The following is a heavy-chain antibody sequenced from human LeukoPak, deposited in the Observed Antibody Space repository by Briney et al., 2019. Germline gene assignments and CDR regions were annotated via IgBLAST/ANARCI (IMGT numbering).Heavy chain of an antibody. Sequence: GGSLRLSCAASGFTFSSYAMSWVRQAPGKGLEWVSYISSSSSTIYYADSVKGRFTISRDNAKNSLYLQMNSLRGEDTAVYYCAMTMGIVVVPAATFDYWGQGTLVTVSS. CDR1: GFTFSSYA. D-gene: IGHD2-2*03. CDR2: ISSSSSTI. CDR3: AMTMGIVVVPAATFDY. J-gene: IGHJ4*02. V-gene: IGHV3-48*01.